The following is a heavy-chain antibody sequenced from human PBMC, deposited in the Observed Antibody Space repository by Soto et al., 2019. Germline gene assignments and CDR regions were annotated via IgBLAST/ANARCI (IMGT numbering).Heavy chain of an antibody. CDR2: IRGTGGRT. Sequence: PGGSLKLSGAPSVFTFSSYPMSWRRQPPRKALELGSSIRGTGGRTYYADSVKDRFTIPRHPSMTTLYLQMHSLRPEDTAVYSCVKDRYADGYSSAIGGLYNWFHPWGQGTLVTVSS. D-gene: IGHD6-19*01. J-gene: IGHJ5*02. CDR1: VFTFSSYP. V-gene: IGHV3-23*01. CDR3: VKDRYADGYSSAIGGLYNWFHP.